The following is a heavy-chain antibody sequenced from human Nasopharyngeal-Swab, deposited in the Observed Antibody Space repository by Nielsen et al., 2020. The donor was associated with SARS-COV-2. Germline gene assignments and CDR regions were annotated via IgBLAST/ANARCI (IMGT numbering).Heavy chain of an antibody. CDR1: GYSFTSYW. V-gene: IGHV5-51*01. CDR2: IYPGDSDT. J-gene: IGHJ3*02. Sequence: KVSCKGSGYSFTSYWIGWVRQMPGKGLEWMGIIYPGDSDTRYSPSFQGQVTIPADKSISTAYLQWSSLKASDTAMYYCARDEGVYSSSSRGAFDIWGQGTMVTVSS. CDR3: ARDEGVYSSSSRGAFDI. D-gene: IGHD6-6*01.